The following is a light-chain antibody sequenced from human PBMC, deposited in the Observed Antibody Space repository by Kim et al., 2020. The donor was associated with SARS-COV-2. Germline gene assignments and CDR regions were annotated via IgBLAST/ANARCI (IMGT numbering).Light chain of an antibody. CDR1: NIGTNS. Sequence: SYELTQPPSLSVAPGKTARITCEGDNIGTNSLLWYQQKAGQAPVLVIHYDRDRPSGIPERFSGSKSGDTATLAISRVEAGDEAGYYCQVWDSTTDHAVFGGGTQLTVL. CDR2: YDR. J-gene: IGLJ2*01. CDR3: QVWDSTTDHAV. V-gene: IGLV3-21*04.